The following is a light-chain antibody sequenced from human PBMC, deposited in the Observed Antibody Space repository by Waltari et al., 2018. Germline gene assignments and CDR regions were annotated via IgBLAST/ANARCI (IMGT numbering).Light chain of an antibody. V-gene: IGKV3-15*01. J-gene: IGKJ1*01. CDR3: QYRRT. CDR2: GAS. CDR1: PSVRNN. Sequence: EVLMTQSPATVSVSPGEGATLSCWASPSVRNNVAWFQQKPGQAPRLLIYGASTRATGIPARFSGSGAGTDFSLTISRLEPEDFAVYYCQYRRTFGQGTKVDIK.